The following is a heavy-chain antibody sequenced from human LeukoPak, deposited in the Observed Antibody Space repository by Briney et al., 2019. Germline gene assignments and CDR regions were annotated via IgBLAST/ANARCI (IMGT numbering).Heavy chain of an antibody. J-gene: IGHJ4*02. CDR1: GYSFTNYW. V-gene: IGHV5-51*01. CDR2: IYPGDSDT. CDR3: ARRARHIVVVTAPYYFDY. D-gene: IGHD2-21*02. Sequence: GESLKISCKGSGYSFTNYWIGWVRQMPGKGLEWMGIIYPGDSDTKYSPSFQGQVTISADKSISTAYLQWSSLKASDTAMYYCARRARHIVVVTAPYYFDYWGQGTLVTVSS.